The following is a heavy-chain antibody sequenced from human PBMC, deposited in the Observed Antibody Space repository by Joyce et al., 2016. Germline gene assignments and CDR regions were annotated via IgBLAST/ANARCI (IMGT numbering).Heavy chain of an antibody. CDR1: GAGFRNYA. J-gene: IGHJ5*02. Sequence: QEQLVQSGAEVKKPGSSVKVSCRASGAGFRNYAINWVRQAPGQGLEWVGGIIPIFGTTKYAQKFQGRVTITADDFTETAYSDWASLTSDDTAIYYCARVPIPAALLGYFDAWGQGALVTVSS. V-gene: IGHV1-69*01. CDR3: ARVPIPAALLGYFDA. D-gene: IGHD2-21*01. CDR2: IIPIFGTT.